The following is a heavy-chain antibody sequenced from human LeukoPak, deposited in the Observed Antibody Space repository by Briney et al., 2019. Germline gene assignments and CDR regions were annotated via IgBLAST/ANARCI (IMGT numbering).Heavy chain of an antibody. J-gene: IGHJ6*03. CDR3: AREWGSTWYSSDYYYYMDV. D-gene: IGHD6-25*01. V-gene: IGHV1-69*13. CDR2: IIPIFGTA. CDR1: GGTFSSYA. Sequence: ASVKVSCKASGGTFSSYAISWVRQAPGQGLEWMGGIIPIFGTANYAQKFQGRVTITADESTSTAYMELSSLRSEDTAVYYCAREWGSTWYSSDYYYYMDVWGEGTTVTVSS.